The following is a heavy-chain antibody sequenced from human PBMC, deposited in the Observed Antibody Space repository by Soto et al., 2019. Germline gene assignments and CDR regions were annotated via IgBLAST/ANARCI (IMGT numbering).Heavy chain of an antibody. J-gene: IGHJ4*02. CDR2: ISSNGGST. CDR3: ARGGRGYEFDY. V-gene: IGHV3-64*01. D-gene: IGHD5-12*01. CDR1: GFTFSSYA. Sequence: EVQLVESGGGLVQPGGSLRLSCAASGFTFSSYAMHWVRLAPGKGLEYVSAISSNGGSTDYANAVKGRFTISRDNSKNPLYLPMGSLRAEDMAVYYCARGGRGYEFDYWGKGTLVTVSS.